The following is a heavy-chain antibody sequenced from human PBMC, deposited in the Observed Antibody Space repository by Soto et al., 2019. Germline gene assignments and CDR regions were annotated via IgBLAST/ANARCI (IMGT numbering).Heavy chain of an antibody. J-gene: IGHJ6*03. CDR1: GGSFSGYY. D-gene: IGHD2-2*03. CDR2: INHSGST. CDR3: ARGRGYCSSTSCLRYYYYYYYMDV. V-gene: IGHV4-34*01. Sequence: SETLSLTCAVYGGSFSGYYWSWIRQPPGKGLEWIGEINHSGSTNYNPSLKSRVTISVDTSKNQFSLKLSSVTAADTAVYYCARGRGYCSSTSCLRYYYYYYYMDVWGKGTTVTVSS.